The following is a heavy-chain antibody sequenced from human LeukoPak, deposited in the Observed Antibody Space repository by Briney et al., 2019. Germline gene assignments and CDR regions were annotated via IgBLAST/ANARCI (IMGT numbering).Heavy chain of an antibody. D-gene: IGHD2-2*02. V-gene: IGHV3-74*01. CDR2: FNSEGSRT. Sequence: GGSLSPSCAPSGFTSSPYWRNWVRKAPGRGLVGVSRFNSEGSRTSYADSVKGRVIISRDNAKNTLYLQMNSLRAEDTAVYYCARGRYCSSTSCYKAFDIWGQGTKVTVSS. CDR3: ARGRYCSSTSCYKAFDI. CDR1: GFTSSPYW. J-gene: IGHJ3*02.